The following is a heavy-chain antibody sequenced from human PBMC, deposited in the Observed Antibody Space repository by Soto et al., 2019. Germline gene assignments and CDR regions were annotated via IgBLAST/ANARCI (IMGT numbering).Heavy chain of an antibody. CDR1: GGTFSSYA. V-gene: IGHV1-69*01. J-gene: IGHJ6*02. D-gene: IGHD3-22*01. CDR2: IIPIFGTA. Sequence: QVQLVQSGAEVKKPGSSVKVSCKAPGGTFSSYAISWVRQAPGQGLEWMGGIIPIFGTANYAQKFQGRVTITADESTSTAYMELSSLRSEDTAVYYCARTMIVVVRSYYYYGMDVWGQGTTVTVSS. CDR3: ARTMIVVVRSYYYYGMDV.